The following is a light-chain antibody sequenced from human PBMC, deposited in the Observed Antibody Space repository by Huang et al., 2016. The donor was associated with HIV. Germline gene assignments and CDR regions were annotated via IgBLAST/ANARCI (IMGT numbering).Light chain of an antibody. CDR1: QHTNNW. V-gene: IGKV1D-12*01. Sequence: DIQMTQSPSSVSASVGDRVTITCRARQHTNNWVAWYQYKPGEPPKIRSYGASSLQRGVSSRFSGSGAGTQFSLTISSLQPEDSAIYYCQQDNIFPRGVTFGHGTRLE. CDR3: QQDNIFPRGVT. J-gene: IGKJ5*01. CDR2: GAS.